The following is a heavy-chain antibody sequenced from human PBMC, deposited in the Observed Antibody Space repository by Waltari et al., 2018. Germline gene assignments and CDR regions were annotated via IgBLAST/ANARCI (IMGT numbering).Heavy chain of an antibody. V-gene: IGHV4-59*12. CDR2: IYYSGST. CDR1: GGSISSYY. Sequence: QVQLQESGPGLVKPSETLSLTCTVSGGSISSYYWSWIRQPPGKGLEWIGYIYYSGSTNYNPSLKSRVTISVDTSKNQFSLKLSSVTAADTAVYYCARDYYDSSGYYYWFDPWGQGTLVIVSS. D-gene: IGHD3-22*01. J-gene: IGHJ5*02. CDR3: ARDYYDSSGYYYWFDP.